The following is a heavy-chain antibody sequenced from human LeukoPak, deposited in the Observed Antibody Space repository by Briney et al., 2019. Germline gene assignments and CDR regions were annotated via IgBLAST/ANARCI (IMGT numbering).Heavy chain of an antibody. CDR1: GFTFSSYV. Sequence: GGSLRLSCAASGFTFSSYVMHWVRQAPGKGLEWVAVISYDGSNKYYADSVKGRFTISRDNSKNTLYLQMNSLRAEDTAVYYCARSMEYSSSWYPTQGPYYYYGMDVWGQGTTVTVSS. D-gene: IGHD6-13*01. CDR3: ARSMEYSSSWYPTQGPYYYYGMDV. CDR2: ISYDGSNK. J-gene: IGHJ6*02. V-gene: IGHV3-30-3*01.